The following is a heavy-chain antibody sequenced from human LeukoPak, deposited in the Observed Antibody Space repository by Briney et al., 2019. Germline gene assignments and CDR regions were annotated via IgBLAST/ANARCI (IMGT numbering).Heavy chain of an antibody. V-gene: IGHV3-21*01. J-gene: IGHJ6*03. CDR2: ISSSSSYI. D-gene: IGHD3-10*01. CDR1: GFTFNNYS. Sequence: GGSLRLSCAASGFTFNNYSMNWVRQAPGKGLEWVSSISSSSSYIYYADSVKGRFTISRDNAKNSLYLQMNSLRAEDTAVYYCARGELLWFGELLSEYYYYMDVWGKGTTVTISS. CDR3: ARGELLWFGELLSEYYYYMDV.